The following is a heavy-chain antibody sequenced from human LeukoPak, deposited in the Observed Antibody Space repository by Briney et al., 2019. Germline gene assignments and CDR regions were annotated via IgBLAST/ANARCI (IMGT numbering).Heavy chain of an antibody. CDR3: ARNGEIVQSKYYYYYYYMDV. Sequence: SETLSLTCAVYGGSFSGYYWSWIRQPPGKGLEWIGEINHSGSANYNPSLKSRVTISVDTSKNQFSLKLSSVTAADTAVYYCARNGEIVQSKYYYYYYYMDVWGKGTTVTISS. CDR1: GGSFSGYY. D-gene: IGHD2-15*01. J-gene: IGHJ6*03. CDR2: INHSGSA. V-gene: IGHV4-34*01.